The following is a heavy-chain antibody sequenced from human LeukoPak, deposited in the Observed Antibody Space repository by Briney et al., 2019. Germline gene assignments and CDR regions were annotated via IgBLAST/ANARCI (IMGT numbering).Heavy chain of an antibody. D-gene: IGHD2-2*01. J-gene: IGHJ6*02. V-gene: IGHV4-30-2*01. CDR3: AREDCSGTSCSEYV. CDR1: GGSISSGGYS. Sequence: SETLSLTCAVSGGSISSGGYSWSWIRQPPGKGLEWIGYIYHSGSTYYNPSLKSRVTISVDTSKNQFSLKLSSVTAADTAVYYCAREDCSGTSCSEYVWGQGTTVTVSS. CDR2: IYHSGST.